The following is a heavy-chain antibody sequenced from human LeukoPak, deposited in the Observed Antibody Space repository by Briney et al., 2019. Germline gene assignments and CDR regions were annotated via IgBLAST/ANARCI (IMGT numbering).Heavy chain of an antibody. D-gene: IGHD4-17*01. CDR3: AREMTTVTTGIDY. V-gene: IGHV3-74*01. CDR2: IKSDGSNS. Sequence: GGSLRLSCAASGFTFSTYWMHWVRQAPGTGLAWVSRIKSDGSNSNYADCVKGRFTISRDNAKNTLYLQMNSLRAEDTAVYYCAREMTTVTTGIDYWGHGTLVTVSS. CDR1: GFTFSTYW. J-gene: IGHJ4*01.